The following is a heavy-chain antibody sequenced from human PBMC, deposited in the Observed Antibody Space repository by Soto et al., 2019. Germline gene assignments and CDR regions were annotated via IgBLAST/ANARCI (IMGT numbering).Heavy chain of an antibody. V-gene: IGHV3-72*01. J-gene: IGHJ3*02. CDR2: IRNKANSYTT. CDR1: GFTFSDHY. Sequence: EVQLVESGGGLVQPGGSLRLSCAASGFTFSDHYMDWVRQAPGKGLEWVGRIRNKANSYTTEYAASVKGRFTISRDDSKSSLYLQMHSLKTNNTAVFYCASLIRWSTDDAFDIWGQGSTVTVSS. CDR3: ASLIRWSTDDAFDI. D-gene: IGHD4-17*01.